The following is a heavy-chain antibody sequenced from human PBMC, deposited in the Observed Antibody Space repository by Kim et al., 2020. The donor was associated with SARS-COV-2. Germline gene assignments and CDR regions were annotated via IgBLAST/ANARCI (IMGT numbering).Heavy chain of an antibody. D-gene: IGHD6-19*01. CDR1: GFTFSSYG. CDR2: ISYDGSNK. V-gene: IGHV3-30*18. Sequence: GGSLRLSCAASGFTFSSYGMHWVRQAPGKGLEWVAVISYDGSNKYYEDSVKGRYTISRDNSKNTLYLQMNSLRAENTAVYYCAKDMGRGIAVAGTDAFDIWGPRAMVTVSS. CDR3: AKDMGRGIAVAGTDAFDI. J-gene: IGHJ3*02.